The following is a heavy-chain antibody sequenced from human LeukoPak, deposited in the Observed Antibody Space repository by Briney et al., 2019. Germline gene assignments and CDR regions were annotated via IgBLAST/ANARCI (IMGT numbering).Heavy chain of an antibody. D-gene: IGHD3-16*01. CDR1: GGSISSYY. CDR3: ARRDERLEGGFRNAFDI. Sequence: PSETLSLTCTVSGGSISSYYWSWIRQPAGKGLEWIGRIYTSGSTNYNPSLKSRVTISVDSSKNQFSLKLNTVTAADTAVYYCARRDERLEGGFRNAFDIWGQGTMVTVCS. CDR2: IYTSGST. J-gene: IGHJ3*02. V-gene: IGHV4-4*07.